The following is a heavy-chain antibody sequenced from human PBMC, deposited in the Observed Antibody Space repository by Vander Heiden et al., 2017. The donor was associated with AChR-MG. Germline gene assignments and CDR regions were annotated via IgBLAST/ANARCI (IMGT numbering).Heavy chain of an antibody. Sequence: QVQLVQSGAEVKKPGASVKVSCKASGYTFTSYAMHWVRQAPGQRLEWMRWINAGNGNTKYSQKFQGRVTSTRDTSASTAYMELSSLRSEDTAVYYCARVLDTAMVKVVGWFDPWGQGTLVTVSS. CDR2: INAGNGNT. D-gene: IGHD5-18*01. CDR1: GYTFTSYA. CDR3: ARVLDTAMVKVVGWFDP. J-gene: IGHJ5*02. V-gene: IGHV1-3*01.